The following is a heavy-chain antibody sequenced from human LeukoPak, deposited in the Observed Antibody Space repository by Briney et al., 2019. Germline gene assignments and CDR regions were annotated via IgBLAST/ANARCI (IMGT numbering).Heavy chain of an antibody. CDR3: ARQVELRNVNWFDP. V-gene: IGHV3-30*01. Sequence: GGSLRLSCAASGFTFSSYAMHWVRQAPGKGLEWVGVISYGGNNKYYADSVKGRFTISRDNSKNTLYLQMNTLRAEDTAVYYCARQVELRNVNWFDPWGQGTLVTVSS. D-gene: IGHD1-26*01. J-gene: IGHJ5*02. CDR1: GFTFSSYA. CDR2: ISYGGNNK.